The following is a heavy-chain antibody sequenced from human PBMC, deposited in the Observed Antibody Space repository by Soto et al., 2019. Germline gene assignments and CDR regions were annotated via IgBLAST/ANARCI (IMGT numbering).Heavy chain of an antibody. J-gene: IGHJ4*02. Sequence: GASVKVSCKASGYTFTNYVMHWVRQAPGQRLEWMGSMNAGDDNTKYSQKFQGRVTITTDTSASTAYMELSSLRSEDTAVYYCARQSGYPLDYWGQGTLVTVSS. CDR1: GYTFTNYV. D-gene: IGHD3-22*01. V-gene: IGHV1-3*01. CDR2: MNAGDDNT. CDR3: ARQSGYPLDY.